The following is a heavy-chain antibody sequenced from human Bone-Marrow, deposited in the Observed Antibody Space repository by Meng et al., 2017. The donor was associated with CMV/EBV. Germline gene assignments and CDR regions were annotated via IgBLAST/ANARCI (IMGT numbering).Heavy chain of an antibody. CDR1: GFTFSNYW. CDR2: INQDGSDD. CDR3: ARHTRSWPGDY. J-gene: IGHJ4*02. Sequence: GESLKISCAASGFTFSNYWMSWVRRAPGKRLEWVANINQDGSDDYYVDSVKGRFTISRDNTKNSLYLQMTGLRAEDSAVYYCARHTRSWPGDYWGQGTLVTVSS. V-gene: IGHV3-7*01. D-gene: IGHD1-26*01.